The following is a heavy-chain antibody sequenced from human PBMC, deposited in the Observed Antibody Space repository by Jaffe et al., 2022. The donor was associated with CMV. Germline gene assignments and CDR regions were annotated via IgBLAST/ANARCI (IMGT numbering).Heavy chain of an antibody. J-gene: IGHJ4*02. D-gene: IGHD6-13*01. CDR1: GYTFTTYD. Sequence: QVQLVQSGGELKKPGASVKVSCKASGYTFTTYDLSWVRQAPGQGLDWVGYISTNNGKTYSAQNLQGRVTMTTDTSTSTAYMELRGLRSGDTAVYYCARAPPPTEAAGLDYWGQGTLVIVSS. CDR3: ARAPPPTEAAGLDY. CDR2: ISTNNGKT. V-gene: IGHV1-18*04.